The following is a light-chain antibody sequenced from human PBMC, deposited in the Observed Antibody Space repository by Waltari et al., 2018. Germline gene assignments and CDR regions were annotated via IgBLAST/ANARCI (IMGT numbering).Light chain of an antibody. CDR2: WDS. J-gene: IGKJ1*01. V-gene: IGKV4-1*01. CDR1: QSLLYTSNNKNY. CDR3: LQYLHTPRT. Sequence: DDVMNQSPDCLAVSLGERTTHNCKSSQSLLYTSNNKNYLAWYQQKPGQPPKILIYWDSIRECGVPDRFSGSGSGTDFTLTISGLQAEDVASYFCLQYLHTPRTFGQGTKVEIK.